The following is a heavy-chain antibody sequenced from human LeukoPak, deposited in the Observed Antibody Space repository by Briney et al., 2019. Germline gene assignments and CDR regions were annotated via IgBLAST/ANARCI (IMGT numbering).Heavy chain of an antibody. CDR1: GYTFTSYG. CDR2: ISAYNGNT. Sequence: APVKVSCKASGYTFTSYGISWVRQAPGQGLEWMGWISAYNGNTNYAQKLQGRVTMTTDTSTSTAYMELRSMRSDDTAVYYCARAQVPYDILTGGDYWGQGTLVTVSS. V-gene: IGHV1-18*01. D-gene: IGHD3-9*01. J-gene: IGHJ4*02. CDR3: ARAQVPYDILTGGDY.